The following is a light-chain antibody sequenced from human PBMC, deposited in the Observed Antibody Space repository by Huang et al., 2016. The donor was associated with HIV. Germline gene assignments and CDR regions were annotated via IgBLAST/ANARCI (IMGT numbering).Light chain of an antibody. CDR2: AAS. J-gene: IGKJ1*01. CDR3: QQTYSTPRT. CDR1: QTLNTY. Sequence: DIQMTQSPSSLSASVGDRVTITCRASQTLNTYLNWYQQKPGKAPKLLIYAASSLHSGVPSRFSGSGSGTDCTLTSSGLQREDFATYFCQQTYSTPRTFGQGTRVEIK. V-gene: IGKV1-39*01.